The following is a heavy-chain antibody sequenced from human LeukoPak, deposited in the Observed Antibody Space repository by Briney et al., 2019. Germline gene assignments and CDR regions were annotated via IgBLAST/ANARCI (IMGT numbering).Heavy chain of an antibody. V-gene: IGHV4-4*02. D-gene: IGHD4-17*01. Sequence: SGTLSLTCAVSGGSISSSNWWSWVRPPPGKRLEWIGEIYHSGSTNYNPSLKSRVTISVDKSKNQFSLKLSSVTAADTAVYYCARERLDYGDYPSFDYWGQGTLATVSS. CDR3: ARERLDYGDYPSFDY. J-gene: IGHJ4*02. CDR2: IYHSGST. CDR1: GGSISSSNW.